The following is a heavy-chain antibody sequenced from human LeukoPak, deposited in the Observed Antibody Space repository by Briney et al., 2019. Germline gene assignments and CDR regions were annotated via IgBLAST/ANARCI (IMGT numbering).Heavy chain of an antibody. J-gene: IGHJ3*02. D-gene: IGHD5-24*01. CDR1: GGSISSYY. CDR3: ARGMATTDAFDI. CDR2: IYYSGSA. V-gene: IGHV4-59*01. Sequence: PSETLSLTCTVSGGSISSYYWSWIRQPPGKGLEWIGYIYYSGSANYNPSLKSRVTISVDTSKNQFSLKLSSVTAADTAVYYCARGMATTDAFDIWGQGTMVTVSS.